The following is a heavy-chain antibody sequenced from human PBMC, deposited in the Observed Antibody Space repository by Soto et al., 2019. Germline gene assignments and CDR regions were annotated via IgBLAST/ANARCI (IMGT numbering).Heavy chain of an antibody. V-gene: IGHV1-69*01. Sequence: QVQLVQSGAEVKKPGSSVKVSCKASGGTFSSYAISWVRQAPGQGLEWMGGIIPIFGTANYAQKFQGIVTIPADESTSTAYMELSSLRSEDTAVYYCATGGYYYGSGSSPYYGMDVWGQGTTVTVSS. CDR1: GGTFSSYA. J-gene: IGHJ6*02. D-gene: IGHD3-10*01. CDR2: IIPIFGTA. CDR3: ATGGYYYGSGSSPYYGMDV.